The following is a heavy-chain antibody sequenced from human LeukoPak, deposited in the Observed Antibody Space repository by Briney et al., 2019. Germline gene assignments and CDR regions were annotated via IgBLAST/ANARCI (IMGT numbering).Heavy chain of an antibody. J-gene: IGHJ4*02. CDR3: ARHASLSIAAYFEY. D-gene: IGHD6-6*01. Sequence: SETLSLTCAVSGYSISSSYYWGWIRQPPGKGLEWIGTIYYSGSTYHNPSLKSRVTISVDTSKNQFSLKLSSVTAADTAVYYCARHASLSIAAYFEYWGQGTLVTVSS. CDR2: IYYSGST. CDR1: GYSISSSYY. V-gene: IGHV4-38-2*01.